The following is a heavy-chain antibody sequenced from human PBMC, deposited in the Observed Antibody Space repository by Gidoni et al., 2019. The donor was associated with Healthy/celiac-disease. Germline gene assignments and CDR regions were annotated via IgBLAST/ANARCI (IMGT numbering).Heavy chain of an antibody. CDR2: IYYSGST. V-gene: IGHV4-39*01. CDR1: GGSISSSSYY. D-gene: IGHD3-10*01. J-gene: IGHJ5*02. Sequence: QLQLQESGPGLVKPSETLSLTCTVSGGSISSSSYYWGWIRQPPGKGLEWIGSIYYSGSTYYNPSLKSRVTISVDTSKNQFSLKLSSVTAADTAVYYCASFISDSGHYGRNWFDPWGQGTLVTVSS. CDR3: ASFISDSGHYGRNWFDP.